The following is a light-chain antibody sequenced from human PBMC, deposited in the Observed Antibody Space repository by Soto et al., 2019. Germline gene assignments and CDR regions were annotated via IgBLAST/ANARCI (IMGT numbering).Light chain of an antibody. CDR3: QQLRSYPST. Sequence: IQLTQSPSSLSASVGDRVTITCRASQDISSSLAWYHRKPGKAPKLLIYAASILQSGVPSRFSGSGFGTDFTLTISSLQAEDFASYFCQQLRSYPSTFGGGTKVDIK. V-gene: IGKV1-9*01. CDR2: AAS. J-gene: IGKJ4*01. CDR1: QDISSS.